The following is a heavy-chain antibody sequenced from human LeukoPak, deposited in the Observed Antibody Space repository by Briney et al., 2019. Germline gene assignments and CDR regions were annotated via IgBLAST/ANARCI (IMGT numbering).Heavy chain of an antibody. CDR1: GFTFSSYG. V-gene: IGHV3-48*02. D-gene: IGHD4-17*01. Sequence: PGGSLRLSCAASGFTFSSYGMHWVRQAPGKGLEWVSYISSSSSTLYYAGSVKGRFTISRDTARNSLYLQMNSLRDDDTAVYYCARDGYGDYAVDYWGQGTLVTVSS. CDR3: ARDGYGDYAVDY. CDR2: ISSSSSTL. J-gene: IGHJ4*02.